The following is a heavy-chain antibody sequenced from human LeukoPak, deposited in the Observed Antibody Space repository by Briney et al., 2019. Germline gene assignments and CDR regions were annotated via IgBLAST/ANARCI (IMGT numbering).Heavy chain of an antibody. V-gene: IGHV4-38-2*02. D-gene: IGHD3-3*01. J-gene: IGHJ4*02. CDR2: IYYSGST. Sequence: SETLSLTCTVSGYSISSGYYWGWIRQPPGKGLEWIGSIYYSGSTYYNPSLKSRVTISVDTSKNQFSLKLSSVTAADTAVYYCARERPSIFGVVSPFDYWGQGTLVTVSS. CDR1: GYSISSGYY. CDR3: ARERPSIFGVVSPFDY.